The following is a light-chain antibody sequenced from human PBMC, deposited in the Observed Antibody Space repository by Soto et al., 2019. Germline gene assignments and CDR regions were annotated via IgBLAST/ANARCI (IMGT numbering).Light chain of an antibody. CDR3: ISYTDRQSYL. CDR2: AVS. Sequence: QSALTQPASVSGSPGQSSTISCSGTSSDIGSYDRVAWYQQFPGKSPKLRIYAVSDRPSGVSDRFSGSKSRISASLTISGLQTEDEADYYCISYTDRQSYLFGTGTKVTVL. J-gene: IGLJ1*01. CDR1: SSDIGSYDR. V-gene: IGLV2-14*03.